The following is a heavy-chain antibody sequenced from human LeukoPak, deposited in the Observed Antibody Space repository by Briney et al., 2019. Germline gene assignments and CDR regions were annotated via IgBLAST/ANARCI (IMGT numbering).Heavy chain of an antibody. CDR3: ARGGAYCGGDCYLYYFDY. V-gene: IGHV3-23*01. D-gene: IGHD2-21*02. Sequence: GGSLRLSCATSGFTFSTYAMSWVRQAPGKGLEWVSVISGSGDSTHYADSVRGRFTISRDNAKNSLYLQMNSLRAEDTAVYYCARGGAYCGGDCYLYYFDYWGQGTLVTVSS. J-gene: IGHJ4*02. CDR2: ISGSGDST. CDR1: GFTFSTYA.